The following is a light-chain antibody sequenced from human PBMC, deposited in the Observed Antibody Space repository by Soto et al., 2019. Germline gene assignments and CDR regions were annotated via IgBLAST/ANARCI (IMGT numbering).Light chain of an antibody. CDR3: SSYTTASTLEV. J-gene: IGLJ1*01. V-gene: IGLV2-14*01. CDR2: EVT. Sequence: QSVLTQPASVSGSPGQSITISCTGTSSDVGGYKFVSWYQQHPGKVPKLMIYEVTNRPSGVSNRFSGSKSGDTASLTISGLQPEDEADYYCSSYTTASTLEVFGTGTKLTVL. CDR1: SSDVGGYKF.